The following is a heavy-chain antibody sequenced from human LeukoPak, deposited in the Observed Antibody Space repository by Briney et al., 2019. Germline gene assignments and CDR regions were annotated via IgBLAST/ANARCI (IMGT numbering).Heavy chain of an antibody. D-gene: IGHD1-26*01. J-gene: IGHJ4*02. Sequence: PSQTLSLTCTVSGGSISSGGYSWSWIRQHPGKGLEWIGYIYYSGSTYYNPSLKSRVTISVDTSKNQFSLKLSSVTAADTAVYYCARGEGGATIFMFDYWGQGTLVTVSS. CDR3: ARGEGGATIFMFDY. CDR2: IYYSGST. CDR1: GGSISSGGYS. V-gene: IGHV4-31*03.